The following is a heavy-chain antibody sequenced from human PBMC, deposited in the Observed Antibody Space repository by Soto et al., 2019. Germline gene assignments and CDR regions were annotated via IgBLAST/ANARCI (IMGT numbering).Heavy chain of an antibody. CDR2: IKQDGSEK. CDR3: AREGGRDIWYFDY. CDR1: GFTFSSYW. V-gene: IGHV3-7*01. D-gene: IGHD2-15*01. Sequence: PGGSLRLSCAASGFTFSSYWMSWVRQAPGKGLEWVANIKQDGSEKYYADSVKGRFTISRDNAKNSLYLQMNSLRAEDTAVYYCAREGGRDIWYFDYWGQGTLVTVSS. J-gene: IGHJ4*02.